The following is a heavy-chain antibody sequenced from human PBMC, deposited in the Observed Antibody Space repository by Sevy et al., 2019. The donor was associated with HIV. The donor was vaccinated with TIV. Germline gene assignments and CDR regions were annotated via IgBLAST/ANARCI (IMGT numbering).Heavy chain of an antibody. V-gene: IGHV3-11*06. Sequence: AGSLRLSCAASGFTFSDDYMSWIRQAPGKELEWVSYISSSSSYTNYADSVKGRFTISRDNAKNSLYLQMNSLRAEDRAVYYCARDRNSASYGNGDAFDIWGQGTMVTVSS. J-gene: IGHJ3*02. CDR2: ISSSSSYT. CDR3: ARDRNSASYGNGDAFDI. D-gene: IGHD1-26*01. CDR1: GFTFSDDY.